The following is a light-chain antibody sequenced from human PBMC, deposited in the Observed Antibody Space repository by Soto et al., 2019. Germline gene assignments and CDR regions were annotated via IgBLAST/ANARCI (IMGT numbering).Light chain of an antibody. J-gene: IGKJ5*01. Sequence: DIQMTQSPSTLSASLGDRVTVTCRASQSSSSWLAWYQQKPGKAPKLLIYDASSLQSGVPSRLSGSGSGTEFTLTISSLEPQDSGPYYCQQSYKMPSFGQGTRLEIK. CDR1: QSSSSW. CDR2: DAS. V-gene: IGKV1-5*01. CDR3: QQSYKMPS.